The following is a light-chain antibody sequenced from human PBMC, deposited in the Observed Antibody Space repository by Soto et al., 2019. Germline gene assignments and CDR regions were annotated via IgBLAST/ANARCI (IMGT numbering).Light chain of an antibody. V-gene: IGLV2-8*01. J-gene: IGLJ2*01. CDR3: SSYAGTNLLGVV. CDR1: SSDVGGYNY. Sequence: QSVLTQPPSASGSPGQTVTISCTGTSSDVGGYNYVSWYQQHPGKPPKVMIYEVSKRPSGVPDRFSGAKSCNTASLTVSGRQAADEADYFCSSYAGTNLLGVVFGGGTQLTVL. CDR2: EVS.